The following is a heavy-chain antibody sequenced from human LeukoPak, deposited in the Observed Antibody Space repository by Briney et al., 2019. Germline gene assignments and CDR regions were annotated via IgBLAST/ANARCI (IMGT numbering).Heavy chain of an antibody. CDR2: IIPIFGTA. Sequence: SVKVSCKASGGTFGSYAISWVRQAPGQGLEWMGGIIPIFGTANYAQKFQGRVTITTDESTSTAYMELSSLRSEDTAVYYCARAGDGYRRDAFDIWGQGTMVTVSS. J-gene: IGHJ3*02. V-gene: IGHV1-69*05. D-gene: IGHD5-24*01. CDR3: ARAGDGYRRDAFDI. CDR1: GGTFGSYA.